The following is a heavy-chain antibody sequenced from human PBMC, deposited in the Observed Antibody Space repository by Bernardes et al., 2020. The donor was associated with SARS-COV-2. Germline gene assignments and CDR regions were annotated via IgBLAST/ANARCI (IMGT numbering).Heavy chain of an antibody. V-gene: IGHV1-18*01. D-gene: IGHD4-17*01. CDR2: ISAYNGNT. Sequence: ASVKVSCKASGYTFTSYGISWVRQAPGQGLEWMGWISAYNGNTNYAQKLQGRVTMTTDTSTSTAYMELRSLSSVTAADTAVYYCARGGYGDYEWYFDLWGRGTLVTVSS. CDR1: GYTFTSYG. J-gene: IGHJ2*01. CDR3: ARGGYGDYEWYFDL.